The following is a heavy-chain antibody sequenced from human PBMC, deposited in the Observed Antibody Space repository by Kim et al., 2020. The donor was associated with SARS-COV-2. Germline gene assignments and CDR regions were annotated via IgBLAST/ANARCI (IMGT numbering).Heavy chain of an antibody. CDR2: ISGSGGST. Sequence: GGSLRLSCAASGFTFSSYAMSWVRQAPGKGLEWVSAISGSGGSTYYADSVKGRFTISRDNSKNTLYLQMNSLRAEDTAVYYCAKDPWSAWAMVRGVIPEDYWGQGTLVTVSS. CDR1: GFTFSSYA. J-gene: IGHJ4*02. V-gene: IGHV3-23*01. CDR3: AKDPWSAWAMVRGVIPEDY. D-gene: IGHD3-10*01.